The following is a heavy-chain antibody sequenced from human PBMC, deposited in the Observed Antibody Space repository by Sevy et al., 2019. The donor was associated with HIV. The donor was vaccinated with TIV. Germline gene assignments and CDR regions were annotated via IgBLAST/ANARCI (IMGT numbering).Heavy chain of an antibody. CDR2: ISYDTKTK. CDR1: GFSFSNYG. CDR3: AKGSAAAAVLDV. V-gene: IGHV3-30*18. D-gene: IGHD6-13*01. Sequence: GGSLRLSCAASGFSFSNYGMHWVRQAPGKGLEWVAVISYDTKTKHFADSLKGRIAISRDNTKNTVDLQINSLRVEDTAVYYCAKGSAAAAVLDVWGRGTLVTVSS. J-gene: IGHJ4*02.